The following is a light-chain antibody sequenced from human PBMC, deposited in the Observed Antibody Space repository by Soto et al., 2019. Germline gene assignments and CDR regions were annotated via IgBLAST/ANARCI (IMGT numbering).Light chain of an antibody. CDR3: QQYNKWPPYT. J-gene: IGKJ2*01. V-gene: IGKV3-15*01. CDR2: GAS. Sequence: EIVMTQSPATLSVSPGERATLSCRASQSVSSNLAWYQQKPGQAPRLLIYGASTRATGIPARFSGSGSGTEFTLTISSLQSEDFAVYYCQQYNKWPPYTFGQGTTLEIK. CDR1: QSVSSN.